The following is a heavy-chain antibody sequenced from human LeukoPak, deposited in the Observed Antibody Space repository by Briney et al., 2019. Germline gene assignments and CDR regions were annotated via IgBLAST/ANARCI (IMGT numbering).Heavy chain of an antibody. CDR1: GFTFSSYS. V-gene: IGHV3-21*01. CDR2: ISSSSSYI. Sequence: GGSLRLSCAASGFTFSSYSMNWVRQAPGKGLEWVSSISSSSSYIYYADSVKGRFTISRDNAKNSQYLQMNSLRAEDTAVYYCARDKDIVVVPAANVYYYYYGMDVWGQGTTVTVSS. D-gene: IGHD2-2*01. J-gene: IGHJ6*02. CDR3: ARDKDIVVVPAANVYYYYYGMDV.